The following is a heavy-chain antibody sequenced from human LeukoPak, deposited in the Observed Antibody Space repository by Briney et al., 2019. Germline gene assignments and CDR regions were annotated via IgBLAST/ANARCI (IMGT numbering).Heavy chain of an antibody. CDR3: ARGLLTTEWLLHYWFFDL. Sequence: GRSLRPSCAASGFTFSSYWMSWVRQAPGKGLEWVANIKQDGSEKYYVDSVKGRFTISRDNAKNSLYLQMNSLRAEDTAVYYCARGLLTTEWLLHYWFFDLWGRGTLVTVSS. J-gene: IGHJ2*01. D-gene: IGHD3-22*01. CDR1: GFTFSSYW. V-gene: IGHV3-7*01. CDR2: IKQDGSEK.